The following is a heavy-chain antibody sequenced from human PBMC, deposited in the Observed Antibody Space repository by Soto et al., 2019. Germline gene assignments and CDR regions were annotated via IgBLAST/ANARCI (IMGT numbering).Heavy chain of an antibody. Sequence: QVHLLQSGAEVRMHGASVKVSCNASGYTFTDYFMHWVRQAPGQGLEWMGIINPRTGDTGYAQKFQGRVIMTTDTSTSTVYMELSGLTSEDTAIYYCARIDCYNSNCFSNWFDPWGQGTLVTVSS. D-gene: IGHD6-13*01. V-gene: IGHV1-46*03. J-gene: IGHJ5*02. CDR1: GYTFTDYF. CDR3: ARIDCYNSNCFSNWFDP. CDR2: INPRTGDT.